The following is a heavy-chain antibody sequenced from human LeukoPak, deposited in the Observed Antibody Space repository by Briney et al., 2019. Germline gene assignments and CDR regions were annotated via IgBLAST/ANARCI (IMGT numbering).Heavy chain of an antibody. D-gene: IGHD4-17*01. CDR1: GYTFTKYG. V-gene: IGHV1-18*01. Sequence: ASVKVSCKASGYTFTKYGITWLRQAPGQGLEWMGRISTYNGNTNYAQKLQGRVTMTTDTSTSTAYMELRSLISDDAAVYYCARGDDYGDYWGLYWGQGTLVTVSS. CDR3: ARGDDYGDYWGLY. J-gene: IGHJ4*02. CDR2: ISTYNGNT.